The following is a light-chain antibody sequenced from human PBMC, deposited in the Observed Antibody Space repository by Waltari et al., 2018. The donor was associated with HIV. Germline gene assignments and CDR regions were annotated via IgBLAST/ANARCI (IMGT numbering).Light chain of an antibody. J-gene: IGLJ2*01. Sequence: QPVLTQPPSVSGAHGQRVPISSPRTNSTTGAGSHVHWYQQLPGTAPTFFISDGISRPSGVPDRVSVSRSGTSASLAITGLQAEDEADYYCQSYDKSLSASVFGGGTKLTVL. CDR1: NSTTGAGSH. CDR3: QSYDKSLSASV. CDR2: DGI. V-gene: IGLV1-40*01.